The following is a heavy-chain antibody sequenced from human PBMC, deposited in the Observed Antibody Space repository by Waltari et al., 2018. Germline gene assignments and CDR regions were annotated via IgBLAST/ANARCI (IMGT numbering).Heavy chain of an antibody. V-gene: IGHV4-34*01. CDR1: GGSFSGYY. CDR3: ARRPSFWSGYLLVHYYYGMDV. CDR2: INHSGNN. J-gene: IGHJ6*02. D-gene: IGHD3-3*01. Sequence: QVQLQQWGAGLLKPSETLSLTCAVYGGSFSGYYWSWIRQPPGKGLEWIGEINHSGNNHYHPSPKIRVTISVDTSKNQFSLKLSAVTAADTAVYYCARRPSFWSGYLLVHYYYGMDVWGQGTTVTVSS.